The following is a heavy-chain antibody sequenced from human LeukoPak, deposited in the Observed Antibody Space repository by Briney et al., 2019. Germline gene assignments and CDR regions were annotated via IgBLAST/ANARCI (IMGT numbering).Heavy chain of an antibody. V-gene: IGHV3-23*01. CDR2: ISPSGDT. CDR1: GFSFSTYS. D-gene: IGHD3-10*01. CDR3: AKDNVRGAVDV. J-gene: IGHJ3*01. Sequence: GGSLRLSCAASGFSFSTYSMSWVRQAPGKGLEWVSFISPSGDTYYVDSVKGRFTISRDNSENTLYLEMNSQRAEDTAAYHCAKDNVRGAVDVWGRGTMVTVSS.